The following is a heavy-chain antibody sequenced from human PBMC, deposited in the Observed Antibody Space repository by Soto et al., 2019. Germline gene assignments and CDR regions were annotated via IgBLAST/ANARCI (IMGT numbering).Heavy chain of an antibody. D-gene: IGHD3-10*01. CDR3: ARLLWFGGNYYYGMDV. V-gene: IGHV3-21*01. CDR2: ISSSSSYI. Sequence: EVQLVESGGGLVKPGGSLRLSCAASGFTFSSYSMNWVRQAPGKGLEWDSSISSSSSYIYYADSVKGRFTISRDNAKNSLYLQMNSLRAEDTAVYYCARLLWFGGNYYYGMDVWGQGTTVTVSS. CDR1: GFTFSSYS. J-gene: IGHJ6*02.